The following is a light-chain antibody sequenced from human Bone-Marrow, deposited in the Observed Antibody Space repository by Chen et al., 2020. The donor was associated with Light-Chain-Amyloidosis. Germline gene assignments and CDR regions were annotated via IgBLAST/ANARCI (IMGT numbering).Light chain of an antibody. Sequence: SYVLTQPSSVSVAPGQTAKIACGGNNIGSTSVHWYQQTPGPAPLLVVYDNSDRPSGIPGRLSGSDAGNTATLTISRGEAGDEADYYCQVWDRRSYRPVFGGGTKLAVL. V-gene: IGLV3-21*02. J-gene: IGLJ3*02. CDR1: NIGSTS. CDR3: QVWDRRSYRPV. CDR2: DNS.